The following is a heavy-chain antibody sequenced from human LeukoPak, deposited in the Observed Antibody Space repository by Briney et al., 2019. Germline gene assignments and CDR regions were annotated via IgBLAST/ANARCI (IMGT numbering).Heavy chain of an antibody. CDR1: GGTFSSYA. V-gene: IGHV1-69*13. CDR3: ARDTTGIAAV. CDR2: IIPIFGTA. Sequence: SVKVSCKASGGTFSSYAISWVRQAPGQGLEWMGGIIPIFGTANYAQKFQGRVTITADESTSTAYMELRSLRSDDTAVYYCARDTTGIAAVWGQGTLVTVSS. D-gene: IGHD6-13*01. J-gene: IGHJ4*02.